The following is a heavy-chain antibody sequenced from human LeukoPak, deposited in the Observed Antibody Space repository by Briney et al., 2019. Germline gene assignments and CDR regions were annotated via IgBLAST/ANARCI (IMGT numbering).Heavy chain of an antibody. Sequence: GGSLRLSCAASGLTFNIYAMHWVRQAPGKGLEWVAFISYDGSNEYYADSVKGRFTISRDNSKNTLYLQMNSLRAEDTAVYYCARDRTASFYYFDYWGQGTLVTVSS. V-gene: IGHV3-30-3*01. D-gene: IGHD2-21*02. CDR1: GLTFNIYA. CDR2: ISYDGSNE. CDR3: ARDRTASFYYFDY. J-gene: IGHJ4*02.